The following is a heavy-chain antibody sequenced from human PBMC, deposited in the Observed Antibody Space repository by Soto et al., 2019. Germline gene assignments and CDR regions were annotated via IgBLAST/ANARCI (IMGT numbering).Heavy chain of an antibody. CDR2: VSGPGGRT. V-gene: IGHV3-23*01. D-gene: IGHD3-3*01. CDR3: AKVESYDFWGGYDYYDYSHYGMDV. CDR1: EFTFNNYA. J-gene: IGHJ6*02. Sequence: GGSLRLSCAASEFTFNNYAMTWVRQTPGKGLEWVAGVSGPGGRTYYADSVKGRFTISRDNSKNTLFLQMNGLRGEDTAVYYCAKVESYDFWGGYDYYDYSHYGMDVWGQGTTVTVPS.